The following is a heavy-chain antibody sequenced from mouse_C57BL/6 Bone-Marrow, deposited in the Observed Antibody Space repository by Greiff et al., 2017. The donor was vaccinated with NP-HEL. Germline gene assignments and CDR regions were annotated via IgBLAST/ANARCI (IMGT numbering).Heavy chain of an antibody. CDR1: GFTFSNYW. CDR2: IRLKSDNYAT. Sequence: EVKLVESGGGLVQPGGSMKLSCVASGFTFSNYWMNWVRQSPEKGLEWVAQIRLKSDNYATHYVESVKGRFTISRDDSKSSVYLQMNNLRAEDTGIYYCLWLRRGGDYWGQGTTLTVSS. J-gene: IGHJ2*01. D-gene: IGHD2-2*01. CDR3: LWLRRGGDY. V-gene: IGHV6-3*01.